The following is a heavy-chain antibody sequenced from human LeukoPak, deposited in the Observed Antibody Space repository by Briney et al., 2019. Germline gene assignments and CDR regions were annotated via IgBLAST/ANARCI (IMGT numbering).Heavy chain of an antibody. V-gene: IGHV4-38-2*02. D-gene: IGHD1-14*01. CDR3: ARDWNHEYYYYYMDV. CDR1: GYSISSGYY. CDR2: IYHSGST. Sequence: SETLSLTCTVSGYSISSGYYWGWIRQPPGKGLEWIGSIYHSGSTYYNPSLKSRVTISVDTSKNQFSLKLSSVTAADTAVYYCARDWNHEYYYYYMDVWGKGTTVTVSS. J-gene: IGHJ6*03.